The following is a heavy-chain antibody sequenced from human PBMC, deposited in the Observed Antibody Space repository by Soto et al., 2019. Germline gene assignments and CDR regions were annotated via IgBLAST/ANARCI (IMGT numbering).Heavy chain of an antibody. CDR2: ISGSGGST. Sequence: EVQLLESGGGLVQPGGSLRLSCAASGFTFSTYGMSWVRQAPGKGLEGVSIISGSGGSTYYADTVKGRFTISRDNSKSTLYQQMNRLRAEDTAVYYCAKDPATIAVAGTFDYWGQGTMVIVSS. J-gene: IGHJ4*02. CDR3: AKDPATIAVAGTFDY. V-gene: IGHV3-23*01. D-gene: IGHD6-19*01. CDR1: GFTFSTYG.